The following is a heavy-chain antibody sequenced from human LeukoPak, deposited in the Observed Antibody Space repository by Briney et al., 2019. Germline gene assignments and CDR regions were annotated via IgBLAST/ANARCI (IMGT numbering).Heavy chain of an antibody. CDR3: ARWGREVLLWFGELFPSTYYYYYYGMGV. CDR2: MNPNSGNT. V-gene: IGHV1-8*01. Sequence: ASVKVSCKASGYTFTSYDINWVRQATGQGLEWMGWMNPNSGNTGYAQKFQGRVTMTRNTSISTAYMELSSLRSEDTAVYYCARWGREVLLWFGELFPSTYYYYYYGMGVWGQGTTVTVSS. J-gene: IGHJ6*02. CDR1: GYTFTSYD. D-gene: IGHD3-10*01.